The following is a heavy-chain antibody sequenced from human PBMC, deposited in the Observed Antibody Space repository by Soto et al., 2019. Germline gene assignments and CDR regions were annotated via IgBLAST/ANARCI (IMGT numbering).Heavy chain of an antibody. V-gene: IGHV3-21*01. CDR2: ISSSSTAI. Sequence: GGFLILSCAASGLSFSSYSMNWVRTAPGKGLEWVSSISSSSTAIFYGDSVKGRFIISRDNAKNSLYLQMNSLRAEDTAVYHCVRDWVGRCSGGSCYHFDYWGQGTLVTVSS. CDR1: GLSFSSYS. CDR3: VRDWVGRCSGGSCYHFDY. D-gene: IGHD2-15*01. J-gene: IGHJ4*02.